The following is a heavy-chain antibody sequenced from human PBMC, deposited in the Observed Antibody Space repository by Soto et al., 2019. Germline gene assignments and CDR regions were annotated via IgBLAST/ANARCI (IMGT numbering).Heavy chain of an antibody. D-gene: IGHD3-10*01. V-gene: IGHV3-7*01. Sequence: XVSLRLSFVVSQFPFSRYCMSGVRQAPGKGLEWVANINEDGTETYYAESVRGRLTFSRDNAQNSLFLQMNSLRAEDTAVYYCARCITMVRGEVARGQKYYYYGLDVWGQGTTVTVSS. CDR3: ARCITMVRGEVARGQKYYYYGLDV. J-gene: IGHJ6*02. CDR2: INEDGTET. CDR1: QFPFSRYC.